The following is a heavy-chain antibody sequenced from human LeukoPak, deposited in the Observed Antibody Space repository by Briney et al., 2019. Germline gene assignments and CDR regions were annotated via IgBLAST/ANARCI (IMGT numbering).Heavy chain of an antibody. CDR2: INPNSGGT. Sequence: ASVKVSCKASGYTFTGYYMHWVRQAPGQGLEWMGWINPNSGGTNYAQKFQGRVTMTRDTSISTAYMELSRLRSDDTAVYYCARSPSRVRGFDYWGRGTLVTVSS. D-gene: IGHD3-10*02. CDR1: GYTFTGYY. CDR3: ARSPSRVRGFDY. J-gene: IGHJ4*02. V-gene: IGHV1-2*02.